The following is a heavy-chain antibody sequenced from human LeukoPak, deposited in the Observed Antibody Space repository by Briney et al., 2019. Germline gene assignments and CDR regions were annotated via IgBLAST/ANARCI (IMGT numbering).Heavy chain of an antibody. V-gene: IGHV3-23*01. CDR3: AKHVSSGWYGNWFDP. CDR2: ISGSGGSA. Sequence: AGGSLRLSCAASGFTFSSYAMSWVRQAPGKGLEWVSAISGSGGSAYYADSVKGRFTISRDNSKNTLYLQMNSLRAEDTAVYYCAKHVSSGWYGNWFDPWGQGTLVTVSS. CDR1: GFTFSSYA. J-gene: IGHJ5*02. D-gene: IGHD6-19*01.